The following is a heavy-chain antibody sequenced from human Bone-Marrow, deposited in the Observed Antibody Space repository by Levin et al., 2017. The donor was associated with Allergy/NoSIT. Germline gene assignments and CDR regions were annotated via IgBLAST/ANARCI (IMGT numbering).Heavy chain of an antibody. CDR2: ISSSGSTI. J-gene: IGHJ4*02. Sequence: LSLTCAASGFTFSSYEMNWVRQAPGKGLEWVSYISSSGSTIYYADSVKGRFTISRDNAKNSLYLQMNSLRAEDTAVYYCARMGGHTDFDYWGQGTLVTVSS. CDR1: GFTFSSYE. V-gene: IGHV3-48*03. CDR3: ARMGGHTDFDY. D-gene: IGHD3-16*01.